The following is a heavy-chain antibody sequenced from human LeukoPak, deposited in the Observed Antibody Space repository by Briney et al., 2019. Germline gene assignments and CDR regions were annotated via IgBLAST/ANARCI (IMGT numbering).Heavy chain of an antibody. D-gene: IGHD5-18*01. Sequence: GESLKISCKASGYSFTSYWIGWVRQMPGKGLEWIGLIYPRDSDTNYSPSFQGQVTVSADKSITTAYLQWSSLKASDTAMYYCARRRDERGYKDIFDIWGQGTMVTVSS. CDR3: ARRRDERGYKDIFDI. J-gene: IGHJ3*02. V-gene: IGHV5-51*01. CDR1: GYSFTSYW. CDR2: IYPRDSDT.